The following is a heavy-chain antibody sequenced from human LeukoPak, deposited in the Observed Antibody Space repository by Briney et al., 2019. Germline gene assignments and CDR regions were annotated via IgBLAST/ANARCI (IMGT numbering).Heavy chain of an antibody. CDR3: ASSIVVVPAAIDY. D-gene: IGHD2-2*01. V-gene: IGHV3-21*01. CDR2: ISSSSSYI. J-gene: IGHJ4*02. Sequence: GGSLRLSCAASGFTFSSYSMNWVRQAPGKGLEWVSSISSSSSYIYYADSVKGRFTISRDNAKNSLYLQMNSLRAEDTAVYYCASSIVVVPAAIDYRGQGTLVTVSS. CDR1: GFTFSSYS.